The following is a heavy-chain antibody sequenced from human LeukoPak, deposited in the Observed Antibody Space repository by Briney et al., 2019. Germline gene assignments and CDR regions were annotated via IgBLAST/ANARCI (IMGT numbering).Heavy chain of an antibody. D-gene: IGHD2-15*01. V-gene: IGHV3-43*01. CDR1: GFTFDDYT. J-gene: IGHJ4*02. CDR3: AKDSGAYCSGGSCYSYFDY. CDR2: ISWDGGST. Sequence: GGSLRLSCAASGFTFDDYTMHWVRQAPGKGLEWVSLISWDGGSTYYADSVKGRFTISRDNSKNSLYLQMNSLRTEDTALYYCAKDSGAYCSGGSCYSYFDYWGQGTLVTVSS.